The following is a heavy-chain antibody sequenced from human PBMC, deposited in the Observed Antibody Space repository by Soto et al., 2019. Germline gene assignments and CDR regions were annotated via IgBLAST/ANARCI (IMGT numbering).Heavy chain of an antibody. CDR3: AKGGDVVTAIRTLDY. D-gene: IGHD2-21*02. CDR2: ISGSGGST. Sequence: GGSLRLSCAASGFTFGSYAMSWVRQAPGKGLDWVSTISGSGGSTYYADSVKGRFALSRDNSKNTLYLQMNSLRAEDTALYYCAKGGDVVTAIRTLDYWGQGTLVTVSS. CDR1: GFTFGSYA. J-gene: IGHJ4*02. V-gene: IGHV3-23*01.